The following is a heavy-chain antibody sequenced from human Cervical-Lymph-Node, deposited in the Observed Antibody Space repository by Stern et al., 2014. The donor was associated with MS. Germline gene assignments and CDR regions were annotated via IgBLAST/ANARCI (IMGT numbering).Heavy chain of an antibody. CDR3: ARHGPPRRRDDSNHPNFDY. J-gene: IGHJ4*02. CDR1: GGSISSNY. CDR2: LYYSGNT. D-gene: IGHD5-24*01. V-gene: IGHV4-59*08. Sequence: VQLVESGPGLVKPSETLSLTCTVSGGSISSNYWSWIRQPPGKGLEWIGYLYYSGNTNYNPSLKSRVTTSVATSKTQFSLSLSSVTAADTAVYYCARHGPPRRRDDSNHPNFDYWGPGTLVAVSS.